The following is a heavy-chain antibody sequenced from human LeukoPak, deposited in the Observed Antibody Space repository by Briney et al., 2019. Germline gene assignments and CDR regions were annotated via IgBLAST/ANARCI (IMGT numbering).Heavy chain of an antibody. V-gene: IGHV3-30*04. CDR1: GFTFSSYA. D-gene: IGHD2-2*01. CDR3: ARDQSREVPAADYYYYGMDV. Sequence: GGSLRLSCAASGFTFSSYAMHWVRQAPGKGLEWVAVISYDGSNKYYADSVKGRFTISRDNSKNTLYLQMNSLRAEDTAVYYCARDQSREVPAADYYYYGMDVWGQGTTVTVSS. CDR2: ISYDGSNK. J-gene: IGHJ6*02.